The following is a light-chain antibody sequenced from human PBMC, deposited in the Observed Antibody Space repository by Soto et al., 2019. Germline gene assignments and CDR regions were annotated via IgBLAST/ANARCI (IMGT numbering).Light chain of an antibody. J-gene: IGKJ4*01. V-gene: IGKV3-11*01. CDR2: DAS. CDR3: QQRSNWRVT. Sequence: EIVFTQSPATLSFSPGERATPSRRASQSVNIYLAWYQQKPGQAPRLLIYDASNRATGIPARFSGSGSGTDFTLTISSLEPEDIAVYYCQQRSNWRVTFGGGTKVDIK. CDR1: QSVNIY.